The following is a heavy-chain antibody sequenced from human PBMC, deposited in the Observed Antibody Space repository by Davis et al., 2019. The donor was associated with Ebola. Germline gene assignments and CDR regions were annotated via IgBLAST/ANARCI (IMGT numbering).Heavy chain of an antibody. CDR2: ISGSATST. J-gene: IGHJ4*02. D-gene: IGHD3-9*01. CDR3: ARDAFSLSRYDTEDH. CDR1: GFTFYRYE. Sequence: PSETLSLTCAAPGFTFYRYEMNWVRQAPGKGLEWVSYISGSATSTFYADSVKGRFTISRDNARDSLYLQMDSLRVEDTAIYYCARDAFSLSRYDTEDHWGQGTLVTVSS. V-gene: IGHV3-48*03.